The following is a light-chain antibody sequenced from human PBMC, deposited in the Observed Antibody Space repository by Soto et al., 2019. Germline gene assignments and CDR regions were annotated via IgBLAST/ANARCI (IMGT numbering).Light chain of an antibody. V-gene: IGLV1-40*01. J-gene: IGLJ1*01. CDR3: QSYDSSLRGHV. Sequence: QSALTQPPSVSGAPGQRVTISCTGSSSNIGAGYDVHWYQQLPGTAPKHLIYDNSNRPSGVPDRFSGSKSDTSASLAISGLQAEDEADYYCQSYDSSLRGHVFGTGTKVTVL. CDR1: SSNIGAGYD. CDR2: DNS.